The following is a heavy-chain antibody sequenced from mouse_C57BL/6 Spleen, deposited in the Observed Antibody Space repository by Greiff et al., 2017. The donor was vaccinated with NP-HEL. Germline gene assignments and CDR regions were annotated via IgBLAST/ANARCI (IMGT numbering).Heavy chain of an antibody. D-gene: IGHD2-4*01. CDR3: ARGYYDSLLGY. CDR1: GYTFTDYN. Sequence: EVQLQQSGPELVKPGASVKMSCKASGYTFTDYNMHWVKQSHGKSLEWIGYINPNNGGTSYNQKFKGKATLTANKSSSTAYMELRSLTSEDSAVYYCARGYYDSLLGYWGQGTTLTVSS. CDR2: INPNNGGT. V-gene: IGHV1-22*01. J-gene: IGHJ2*01.